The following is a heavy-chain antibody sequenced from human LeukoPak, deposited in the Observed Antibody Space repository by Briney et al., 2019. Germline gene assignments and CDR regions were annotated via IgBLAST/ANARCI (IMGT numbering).Heavy chain of an antibody. Sequence: ASVKVSCKASGYTFTSYYIHWVRQAPGQGLEWMGIINPSGGSASYAQKFQGRVTMTSDTSTSTVYMELSSLRSEDTAVYYCARDIRVGGTQDYWGQGTLVTVSS. V-gene: IGHV1-46*01. CDR3: ARDIRVGGTQDY. D-gene: IGHD1-26*01. CDR1: GYTFTSYY. J-gene: IGHJ4*02. CDR2: INPSGGSA.